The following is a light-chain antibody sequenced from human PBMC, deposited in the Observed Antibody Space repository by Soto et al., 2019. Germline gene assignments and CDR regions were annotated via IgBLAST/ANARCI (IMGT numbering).Light chain of an antibody. V-gene: IGLV7-46*01. J-gene: IGLJ1*01. CDR2: DTS. Sequence: QAGVTQERSLTVSPGGTVTLNCDYSTGAVTSGHYPYWFQQKPGQAPRTLIYDTSNKHSWTPARFSGSLLGGKAALTLSGAQPEDEAEYYCLLSYSGARSYVFGTGTKVTVL. CDR3: LLSYSGARSYV. CDR1: TGAVTSGHY.